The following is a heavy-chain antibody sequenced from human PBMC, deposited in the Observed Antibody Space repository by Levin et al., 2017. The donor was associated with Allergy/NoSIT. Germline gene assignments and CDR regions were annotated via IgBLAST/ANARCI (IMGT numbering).Heavy chain of an antibody. Sequence: GESLKISCAASGFTFSSYAMHWVRQAPGKGLEWVAVISYDGSNKYYADSVKGRFTISRDNSKNTLYLQMNSLRAEDTAVYYCARAVEMATILAALHWGQGTTVTVSS. D-gene: IGHD5-24*01. CDR1: GFTFSSYA. V-gene: IGHV3-30-3*01. CDR2: ISYDGSNK. CDR3: ARAVEMATILAALH. J-gene: IGHJ6*02.